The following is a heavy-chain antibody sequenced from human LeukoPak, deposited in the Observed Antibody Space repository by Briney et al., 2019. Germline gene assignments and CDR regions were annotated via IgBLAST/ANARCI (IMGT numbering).Heavy chain of an antibody. CDR1: GFTVSNNY. CDR2: IYSGGST. CDR3: ARENDYALDY. Sequence: PGGSLRLSCAASGFTVSNNYMNWVRQAPGKGLEWVSVIYSGGSTYYADSVKGRFTISRDTSKNTLYLQMNSLRAEDTAVYYCARENDYALDYWGQGTLVTVSS. J-gene: IGHJ4*02. V-gene: IGHV3-66*01. D-gene: IGHD4-17*01.